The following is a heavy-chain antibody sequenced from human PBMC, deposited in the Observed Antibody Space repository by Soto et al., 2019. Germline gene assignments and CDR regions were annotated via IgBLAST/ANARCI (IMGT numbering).Heavy chain of an antibody. Sequence: GVSLRLSCAASGFTFSSYWMHWVRQVPGEGLVWVSRINGDGTSTNYADSVKGRFTVSRDNAKNTLYLQMNSLRAEDTAVDYCVRGLTSSAVVSDYRGQGALVAVST. CDR3: VRGLTSSAVVSDY. CDR1: GFTFSSYW. V-gene: IGHV3-74*01. CDR2: INGDGTST. D-gene: IGHD2-2*01. J-gene: IGHJ4*02.